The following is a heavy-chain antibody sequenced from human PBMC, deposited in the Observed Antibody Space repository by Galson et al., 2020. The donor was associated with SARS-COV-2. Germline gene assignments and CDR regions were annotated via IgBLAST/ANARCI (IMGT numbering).Heavy chain of an antibody. J-gene: IGHJ4*02. CDR2: IYYSGST. CDR3: ARHLQGWLQATGAYFDY. D-gene: IGHD5-12*01. Sequence: ETSETLSLTCTVSGGSISSYYWSWIRQPPGKGLEWIGYIYYSGSTNYNPSLKSRVTISLDTSKNQFSLKLSSVTAADSAGYYCARHLQGWLQATGAYFDYWGQGTLVTVSS. CDR1: GGSISSYY. V-gene: IGHV4-59*08.